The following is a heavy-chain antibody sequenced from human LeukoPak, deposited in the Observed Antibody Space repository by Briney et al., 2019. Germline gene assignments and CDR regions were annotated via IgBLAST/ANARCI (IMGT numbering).Heavy chain of an antibody. D-gene: IGHD2-2*01. Sequence: GGSLRLSCAASGFTFSSYGMHWARQAPGKGLEWVAVISNDGSDKYYGDYVKGRFTISRDNSKNTLYLQMNSLRPEDTAVYYCANGDPGPADHPMNDYYYSLDVWGQGTTVIVSS. J-gene: IGHJ6*02. CDR2: ISNDGSDK. CDR1: GFTFSSYG. V-gene: IGHV3-30*18. CDR3: ANGDPGPADHPMNDYYYSLDV.